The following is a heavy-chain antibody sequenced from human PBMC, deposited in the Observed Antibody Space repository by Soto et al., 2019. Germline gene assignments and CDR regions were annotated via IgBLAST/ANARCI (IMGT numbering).Heavy chain of an antibody. CDR2: ISGGGGTT. V-gene: IGHV3-23*01. J-gene: IGHJ4*02. D-gene: IGHD3-3*01. CDR1: GFTFSTYA. CDR3: AKFPSLRFSEWLSNYFDY. Sequence: GGSLRLSCGASGFTFSTYAMSWVRQAPGKGLEWVSSISGGGGTTVYADSVKGRFTISRDNSNNTLYLQMNSLRADDTAVYYCAKFPSLRFSEWLSNYFDYWGQGTLVTVSS.